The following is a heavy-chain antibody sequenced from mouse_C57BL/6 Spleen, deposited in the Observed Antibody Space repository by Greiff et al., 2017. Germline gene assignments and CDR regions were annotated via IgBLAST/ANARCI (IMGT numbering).Heavy chain of an antibody. CDR1: GFTFSSYG. V-gene: IGHV5-6*02. CDR3: ARRPTYYAMGY. CDR2: ISSGGSYT. Sequence: EVMLVESGGDLVKPGGSLKLSCAASGFTFSSYGMSWVRQTPDKRLEWVATISSGGSYTYYPDSVKGRFTISRANAKNTLYLQMSSLKSEDTAVYYFARRPTYYAMGYWGQGASVTVS. J-gene: IGHJ4*01. D-gene: IGHD6-1*01.